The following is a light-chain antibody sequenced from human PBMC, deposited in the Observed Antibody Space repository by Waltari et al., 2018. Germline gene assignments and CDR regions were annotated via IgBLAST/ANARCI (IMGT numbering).Light chain of an antibody. J-gene: IGKJ2*03. Sequence: DIVMTQSPDSLAVSLGEGATITCKSSQSIFYNSNNKHYLAWYQQKVGQPPKLRIYWASSRESGVPDRFSGSVSGTDFTLTISSLQAEDVAVYYCQQYYTAPYSFGQGTKLEIK. CDR2: WAS. CDR1: QSIFYNSNNKHY. CDR3: QQYYTAPYS. V-gene: IGKV4-1*01.